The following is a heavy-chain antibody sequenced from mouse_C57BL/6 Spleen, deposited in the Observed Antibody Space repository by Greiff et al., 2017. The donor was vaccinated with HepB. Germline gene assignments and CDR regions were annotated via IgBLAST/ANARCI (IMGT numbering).Heavy chain of an antibody. CDR3: ARDLDYDSTTYYYAMDY. CDR2: ISDGGSYT. D-gene: IGHD2-4*01. Sequence: EVQLVESGGGLVKPGGSLKLSCAASGFTFSSYAMSWVRQTPEKRLEWVATISDGGSYTYYPDNVKGRFTISRDNAKNNLYLQMSHLKSEDTAMYYCARDLDYDSTTYYYAMDYWGQGTSVTVSS. J-gene: IGHJ4*01. V-gene: IGHV5-4*01. CDR1: GFTFSSYA.